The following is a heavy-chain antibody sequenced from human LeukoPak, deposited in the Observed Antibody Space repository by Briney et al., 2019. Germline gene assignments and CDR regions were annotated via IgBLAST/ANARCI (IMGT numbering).Heavy chain of an antibody. V-gene: IGHV4-34*01. CDR1: GGSFSGYY. CDR3: ARVRNGYGDYDAFDI. D-gene: IGHD4-17*01. J-gene: IGHJ3*02. Sequence: PSETLSLTCAVYGGSFSGYYWSWIRQPPGKGLEWIGEINHSGSTNYNPSLKSRVTISVDTSKNQFSLKLSSVTAADTAVYYCARVRNGYGDYDAFDIWGQGTMVTVSS. CDR2: INHSGST.